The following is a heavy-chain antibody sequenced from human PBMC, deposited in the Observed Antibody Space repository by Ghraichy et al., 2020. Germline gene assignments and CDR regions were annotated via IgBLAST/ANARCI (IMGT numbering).Heavy chain of an antibody. J-gene: IGHJ4*02. D-gene: IGHD6-19*01. CDR3: ARGGWVYDY. CDR2: ISNSGSTI. Sequence: LSLTCAASGFTFSRYEMNWVRQAPGKGLEWVSYISNSGSTIYYADSVKGRFTISRDNAKNSLFLQMNSLRAEDTAVYYCARGGWVYDYWGQGTLVTVSS. CDR1: GFTFSRYE. V-gene: IGHV3-48*03.